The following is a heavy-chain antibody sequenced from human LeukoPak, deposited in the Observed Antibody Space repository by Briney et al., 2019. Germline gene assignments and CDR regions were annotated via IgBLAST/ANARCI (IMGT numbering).Heavy chain of an antibody. Sequence: GGSLRLSCAASGFTLSSYAMSWVRQAPGKGLEWVSAISGSGGSTYYADSVKGRFTISRDNSKNTLYLQMNSLRAEDTAVYYCAKVSGVVVEATYLFDYWGQGTLVTVSS. CDR3: AKVSGVVVEATYLFDY. V-gene: IGHV3-23*01. CDR1: GFTLSSYA. CDR2: ISGSGGST. J-gene: IGHJ4*02. D-gene: IGHD1-26*01.